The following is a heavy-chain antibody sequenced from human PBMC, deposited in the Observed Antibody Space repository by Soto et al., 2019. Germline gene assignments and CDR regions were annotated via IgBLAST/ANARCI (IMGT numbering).Heavy chain of an antibody. CDR2: IYATGTT. J-gene: IGHJ5*02. CDR1: GGYISGGYYS. D-gene: IGHD1-1*01. CDR3: VRDGTKTLRDWFDP. Sequence: SETLSLTCAVSGGYISGGYYSWSWIRKSAGKGLEWIGRIYATGTTDYNPSLKSRVMMSVDTSKKQFSPKLRSVTAADTAVYYCVRDGTKTLRDWFDPWGQGISVTVSS. V-gene: IGHV4-61*02.